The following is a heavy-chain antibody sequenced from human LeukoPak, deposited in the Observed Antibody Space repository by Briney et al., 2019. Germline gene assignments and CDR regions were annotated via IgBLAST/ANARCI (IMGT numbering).Heavy chain of an antibody. CDR3: SDGFDI. J-gene: IGHJ3*02. V-gene: IGHV3-9*01. CDR1: GSTFVDFA. Sequence: PGRSPRPSFAAFGSTFVDFAMQWVWQAPGRCLEWLSGINVTSNSIVYADYVKGRFTISRDNAKNSVYLQMNSLRAEDTALYYCSDGFDIWGQGTMVTVSS. CDR2: INVTSNSI.